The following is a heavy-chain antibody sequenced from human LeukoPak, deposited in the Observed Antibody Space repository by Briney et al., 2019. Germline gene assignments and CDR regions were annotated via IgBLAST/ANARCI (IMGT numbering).Heavy chain of an antibody. Sequence: GGSLRLSCAGSGFTFSSYAMSWVRQAPGQGLELVSAISASGGSTYYADSAKGRFTISRDNSKNTLYLQMNSLRAEDTAVYYCARHYRIAAAGTPLGWFDPWGQGTLVTVSS. CDR2: ISASGGST. CDR1: GFTFSSYA. D-gene: IGHD6-13*01. J-gene: IGHJ5*02. CDR3: ARHYRIAAAGTPLGWFDP. V-gene: IGHV3-23*01.